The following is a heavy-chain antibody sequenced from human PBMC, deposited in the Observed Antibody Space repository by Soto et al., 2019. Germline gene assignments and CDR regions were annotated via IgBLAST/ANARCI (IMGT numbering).Heavy chain of an antibody. CDR2: IDPSDSYT. Sequence: PGESLKISCKGSGYSFTSYWISWVRQMPGKGLEWMGRIDPSDSYTNYSPSFQGHVTISADKSISTAYLQWSSLKASDTAMYYCARLLTGGSGSYLIDYWGQGTLVTVSS. D-gene: IGHD3-10*01. J-gene: IGHJ4*02. V-gene: IGHV5-10-1*01. CDR3: ARLLTGGSGSYLIDY. CDR1: GYSFTSYW.